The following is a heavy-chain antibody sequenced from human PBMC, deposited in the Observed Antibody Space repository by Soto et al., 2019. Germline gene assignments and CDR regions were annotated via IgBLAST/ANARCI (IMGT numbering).Heavy chain of an antibody. D-gene: IGHD4-17*01. CDR1: GFTFNTYS. Sequence: GGSLRLSCEASGFTFNTYSMHWVRQPPGKGLEWLAAIWYDGTQKYYADSVKGRFIISRDNSKKTLYLETNSLRAEDTAVYYCARAGGTTVTGLWHFDSWGQGTLVTVSS. CDR2: IWYDGTQK. V-gene: IGHV3-33*01. CDR3: ARAGGTTVTGLWHFDS. J-gene: IGHJ4*02.